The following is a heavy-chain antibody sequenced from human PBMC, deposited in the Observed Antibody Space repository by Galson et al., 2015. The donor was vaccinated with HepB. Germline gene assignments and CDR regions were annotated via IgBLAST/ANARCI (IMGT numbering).Heavy chain of an antibody. Sequence: SVKVSCKASGYTFTTYTMHWVRQAPGQRLEWLGWFNAANGNTRYSQKFQGRVIITRDTSASTAYMELSSLRSEDTAVYYCARGANYDILTGYYMPTDPFDYWGQGTLVTVSS. D-gene: IGHD3-9*01. CDR3: ARGANYDILTGYYMPTDPFDY. CDR2: FNAANGNT. CDR1: GYTFTTYT. V-gene: IGHV1-3*01. J-gene: IGHJ4*02.